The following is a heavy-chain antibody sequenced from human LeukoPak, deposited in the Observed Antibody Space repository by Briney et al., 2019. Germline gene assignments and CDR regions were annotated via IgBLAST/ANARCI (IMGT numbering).Heavy chain of an antibody. V-gene: IGHV4-34*01. CDR2: INHSGST. CDR1: GGSFSGYY. J-gene: IGHJ4*02. CDR3: ARGSNTAMVTTFDY. D-gene: IGHD5-18*01. Sequence: SETLSLTCAVYGGSFSGYYWSWIRQPPGKGLEWIGEINHSGSTNYNPSLKSRVTISVDTSKNQFSLKLSSVTAADTAVYYCARGSNTAMVTTFDYWGQGTPVTVSS.